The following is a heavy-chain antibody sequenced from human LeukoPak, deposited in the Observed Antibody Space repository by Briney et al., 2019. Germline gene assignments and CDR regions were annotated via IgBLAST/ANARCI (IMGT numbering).Heavy chain of an antibody. J-gene: IGHJ5*02. CDR3: ARDPGSGWWGGFDL. D-gene: IGHD6-19*01. CDR1: GFNFDHYW. Sequence: GGSLRLSCAASGFNFDHYWMTWVRQAPGNGLEWVASIKQDGSEKVYLDSMKGRFTISRDNSRDSLYLQMNSLRPEDTAVYCARDPGSGWWGGFDLWGQGTLVTVSS. CDR2: IKQDGSEK. V-gene: IGHV3-7*04.